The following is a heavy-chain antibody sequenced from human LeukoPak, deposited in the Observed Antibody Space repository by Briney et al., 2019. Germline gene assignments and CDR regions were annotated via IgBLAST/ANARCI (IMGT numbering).Heavy chain of an antibody. CDR1: GFTFSSYA. V-gene: IGHV3-30-3*01. CDR2: ISYDGSDK. Sequence: PGGSLRLSCAASGFTFSSYAMHWVRQAPGKGLEWVAVISYDGSDKYYADSVKGRFTISRDNSKNTLYLQMNSLRAEDTAVYYCARASYSYWGQGTLVTVSS. D-gene: IGHD4-11*01. J-gene: IGHJ4*02. CDR3: ARASYSY.